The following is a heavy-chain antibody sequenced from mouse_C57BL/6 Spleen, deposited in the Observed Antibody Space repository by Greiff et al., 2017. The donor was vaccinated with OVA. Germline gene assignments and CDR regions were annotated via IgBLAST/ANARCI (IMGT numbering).Heavy chain of an antibody. J-gene: IGHJ2*01. CDR2: INPNNGGT. V-gene: IGHV1-26*01. Sequence: VQLQQSGPELVKPGASVKISCKASGYTFTDYYMNWVKQSHGKSLEWIGDINPNNGGTSYNQKFKGKATLTVDKSSSTAYMELRSLTSEDSAVYYCAKGGLLPYYFDYWGQGTTLTVSS. CDR1: GYTFTDYY. D-gene: IGHD3-1*01. CDR3: AKGGLLPYYFDY.